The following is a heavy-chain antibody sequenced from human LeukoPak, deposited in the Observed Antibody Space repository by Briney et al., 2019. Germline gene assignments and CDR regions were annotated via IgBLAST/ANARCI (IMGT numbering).Heavy chain of an antibody. J-gene: IGHJ1*01. Sequence: PSETLSLTCAVYGGSFSGYYWSWIRQPPGKGLEWIGEINHSGSTNYNPSPKSRVTISVDTSKNQFSLKLSSVTAADTAVYYCARVRAAAGTRFQHWGQGTLVTVSS. CDR3: ARVRAAAGTRFQH. CDR1: GGSFSGYY. D-gene: IGHD6-13*01. CDR2: INHSGST. V-gene: IGHV4-34*01.